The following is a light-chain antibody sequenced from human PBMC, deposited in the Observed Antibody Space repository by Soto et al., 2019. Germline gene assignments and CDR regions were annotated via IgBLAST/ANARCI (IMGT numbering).Light chain of an antibody. CDR1: QSVSIH. Sequence: ETVMTQSPGTLSESLGERATLSCRASQSVSIHLAWYQQKPGQAPRLLIYDTSTRATGIPARFSGSESGTKLTTTISSLQYEDFPVYYCQQYSNWPQKTFGQGTRLEIK. V-gene: IGKV3-15*01. CDR3: QQYSNWPQKT. J-gene: IGKJ5*01. CDR2: DTS.